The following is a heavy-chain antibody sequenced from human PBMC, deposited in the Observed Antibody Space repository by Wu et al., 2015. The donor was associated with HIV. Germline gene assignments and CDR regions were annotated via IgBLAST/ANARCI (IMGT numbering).Heavy chain of an antibody. CDR1: GDTFSTSA. Sequence: QVQLVQSGAEMKKPRSSVKVSCKASGDTFSTSAISWVRQTPGQGLQWMGGLIPIFGKADYARRFQGRVTITADESTSTVYMELRSLKSEDTAVYYCAINTDSVATSLYSLGVWGQGTVVTVSS. CDR3: AINTDSVATSLYSLGV. J-gene: IGHJ6*02. V-gene: IGHV1-69*12. CDR2: LIPIFGKA. D-gene: IGHD5-12*01.